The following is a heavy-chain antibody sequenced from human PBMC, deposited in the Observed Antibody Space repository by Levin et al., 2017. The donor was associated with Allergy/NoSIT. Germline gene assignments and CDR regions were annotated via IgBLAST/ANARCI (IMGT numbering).Heavy chain of an antibody. CDR2: ISHDGSNK. CDR3: AKLAMVRGFVDTFDI. D-gene: IGHD3-10*01. Sequence: PGGSLRLSCAASGFTSRDYGIHWVRQAPGKGLEWVAVISHDGSNKNYADSVRGRFTISRDNSKNTLYLQLSSLRSEDTALYYCAKLAMVRGFVDTFDIWGQGTMVVVSS. V-gene: IGHV3-30*18. J-gene: IGHJ3*02. CDR1: GFTSRDYG.